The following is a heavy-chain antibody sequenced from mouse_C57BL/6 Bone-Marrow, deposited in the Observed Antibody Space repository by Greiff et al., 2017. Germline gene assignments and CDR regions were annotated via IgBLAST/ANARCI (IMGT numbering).Heavy chain of an antibody. J-gene: IGHJ2*01. CDR2: ISSGSSTI. D-gene: IGHD4-1*01. CDR1: GFTFSDYG. V-gene: IGHV5-17*01. Sequence: DVHLVASGGGLVKPGGSLKLSCAASGFTFSDYGMHWVRQAPEKGLEWVAYISSGSSTIYYADTVKGRFTISRDNAKNTLFLQMTSLRSEDTAMYYCARDWDGDFDYWGQGTTRTVSS. CDR3: ARDWDGDFDY.